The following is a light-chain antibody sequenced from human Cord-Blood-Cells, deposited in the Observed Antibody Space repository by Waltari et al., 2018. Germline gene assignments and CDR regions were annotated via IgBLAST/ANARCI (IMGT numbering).Light chain of an antibody. CDR3: QQFNSYPYT. Sequence: AIQLTQSTSFLSASVGDRVNITCRASHGISSALDWYQQKPGKAPKLLIYDASSLESGVPSRFGGSGSWTDFTLTISSLQPEDFATYYCQQFNSYPYTFGQGTKLEIK. V-gene: IGKV1-13*02. CDR1: HGISSA. CDR2: DAS. J-gene: IGKJ2*01.